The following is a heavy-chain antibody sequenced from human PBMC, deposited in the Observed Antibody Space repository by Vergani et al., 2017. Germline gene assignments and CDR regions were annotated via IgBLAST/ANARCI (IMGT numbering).Heavy chain of an antibody. Sequence: QVQLQQWGAGLLKPSETLSLTCAVYGGSFSGYYWSWIRQPPGKGLEWIGYIYYSGSTNYNPSLKSRVTISIDTSKNQFSLKLSSVTAADTAGAYCARIIAAPGYYCFDYWGQGTLVTVSS. J-gene: IGHJ4*02. D-gene: IGHD6-13*01. V-gene: IGHV4-34*11. CDR1: GGSFSGYY. CDR3: ARIIAAPGYYCFDY. CDR2: IYYSGST.